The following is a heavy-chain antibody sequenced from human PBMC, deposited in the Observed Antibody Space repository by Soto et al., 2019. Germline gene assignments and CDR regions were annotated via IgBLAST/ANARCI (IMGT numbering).Heavy chain of an antibody. J-gene: IGHJ4*02. CDR1: GFTFSSYA. V-gene: IGHV3-23*01. Sequence: PGGSLRLSCAASGFTFSSYAMSWVRQAPGKGLEWVSTIRGSGDSTYYADSVKGRFTISRDNSKNTLYLQMNSLRAEDTAVYYCAKEGVVYSSGWYSDYWGQGTLVTVSS. D-gene: IGHD6-19*01. CDR2: IRGSGDST. CDR3: AKEGVVYSSGWYSDY.